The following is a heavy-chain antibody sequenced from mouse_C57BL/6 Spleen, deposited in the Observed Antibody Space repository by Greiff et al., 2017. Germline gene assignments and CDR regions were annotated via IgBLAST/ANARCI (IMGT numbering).Heavy chain of an antibody. CDR2: ISSGGSYT. CDR3: ARQGYYGNSVSLFDY. CDR1: GFTFSSYG. J-gene: IGHJ2*01. D-gene: IGHD2-1*01. Sequence: EVQRVESGGDLVKPGGSLKLSCAASGFTFSSYGMSWVRQTPDKRLEWVATISSGGSYTYYPDSVQGRFTISRDNAKNTLYLQMSSLKSEDTAMYCCARQGYYGNSVSLFDYWGQGTTLTVAS. V-gene: IGHV5-6*01.